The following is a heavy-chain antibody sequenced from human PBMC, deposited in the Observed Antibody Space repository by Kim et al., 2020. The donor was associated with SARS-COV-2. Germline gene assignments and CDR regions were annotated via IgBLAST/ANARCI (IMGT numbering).Heavy chain of an antibody. Sequence: ADSGKGRFTISRNNSMNTLYLQVHSLGADDTAVYYCASSPRVAVTDADFDYWGQGTLVTVSS. CDR3: ASSPRVAVTDADFDY. V-gene: IGHV3-30*01. J-gene: IGHJ4*02. D-gene: IGHD2-21*02.